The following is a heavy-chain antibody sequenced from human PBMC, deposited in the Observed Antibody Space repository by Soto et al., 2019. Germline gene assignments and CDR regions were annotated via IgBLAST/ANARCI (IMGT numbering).Heavy chain of an antibody. CDR2: TYYTSKWYN. V-gene: IGHV6-1*01. CDR1: GDSVSNNIAT. CDR3: ARAGFPPNWFDP. Sequence: QVQLQQSGPGLVKPSQTLSLTCAISGDSVSNNIATWNWIRQSPSRGLEWLGRTYYTSKWYNDYAVSVKSRITINPDTSKNQYSLQLNSVTPEDTAVYYCARAGFPPNWFDPWGQGTLVTVSS. J-gene: IGHJ5*02. D-gene: IGHD3-3*01.